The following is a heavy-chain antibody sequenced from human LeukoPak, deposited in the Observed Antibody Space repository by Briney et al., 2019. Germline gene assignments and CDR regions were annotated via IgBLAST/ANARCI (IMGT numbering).Heavy chain of an antibody. CDR1: GYSFTSYW. V-gene: IGHV5-10-1*01. D-gene: IGHD2-15*01. J-gene: IGHJ5*02. CDR3: ARHHCSGGSCYSAVGSDP. Sequence: GESLKISCKGSGYSFTSYWISWVRQMPGKGLEWMGRIDPSDSYTNYSPSFQGHVTISADKSISTAYLQWSSLKASDTAMYYCARHHCSGGSCYSAVGSDPWGQGTLVTVSS. CDR2: IDPSDSYT.